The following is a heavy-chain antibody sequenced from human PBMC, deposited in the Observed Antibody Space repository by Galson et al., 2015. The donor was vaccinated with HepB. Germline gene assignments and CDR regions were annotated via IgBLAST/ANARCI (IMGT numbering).Heavy chain of an antibody. CDR3: ARDWGKAVAGTWWFDP. CDR1: GFTFSSYN. Sequence: SLRLSCAASGFTFSSYNMNWVRQAPGEGLEWVSSITTGSDYVYYADSVKGRFIISRDNAKNSLYLQMNSLRADDTALYYCARDWGKAVAGTWWFDPWGQGTLVTVSS. V-gene: IGHV3-21*06. D-gene: IGHD6-19*01. J-gene: IGHJ5*02. CDR2: ITTGSDYV.